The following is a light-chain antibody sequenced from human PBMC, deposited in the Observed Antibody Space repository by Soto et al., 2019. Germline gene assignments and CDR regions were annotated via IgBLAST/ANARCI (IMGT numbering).Light chain of an antibody. J-gene: IGLJ1*01. Sequence: QSALTQPASVSGSPGQSITISCTGTSSDVGDYNYVSWYQQHPGKAPKLMIYDVSNRPSGVSNRFSGSKSGSTASLTISGLQAEDEADCSSYTSSTTRVFGTGTKLTVL. CDR3: SSYTSSTTRV. V-gene: IGLV2-14*01. CDR2: DVS. CDR1: SSDVGDYNY.